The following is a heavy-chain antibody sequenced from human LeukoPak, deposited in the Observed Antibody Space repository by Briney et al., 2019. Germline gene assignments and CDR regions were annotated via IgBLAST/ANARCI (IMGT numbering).Heavy chain of an antibody. CDR3: AREDFYDSSGYYKNKEYFQH. CDR1: GYTFTGYY. Sequence: ASVKVSCKASGYTFTGYYMHWVRQAPGQGLEWMGWSNPNSGGTNYAQKFQGRVTMTRHTSISTAYMELSWLRSDDTAVYYCAREDFYDSSGYYKNKEYFQHWGQGTLVTVSS. D-gene: IGHD3-22*01. V-gene: IGHV1-2*02. J-gene: IGHJ1*01. CDR2: SNPNSGGT.